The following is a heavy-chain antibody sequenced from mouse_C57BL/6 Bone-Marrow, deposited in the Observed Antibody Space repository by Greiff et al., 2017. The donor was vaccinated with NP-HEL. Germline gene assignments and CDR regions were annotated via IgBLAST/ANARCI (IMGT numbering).Heavy chain of an antibody. D-gene: IGHD1-1*01. CDR1: GFSLTSYA. V-gene: IGHV2-9-1*01. J-gene: IGHJ1*03. Sequence: QVQLKESGPGLVAPSQSLSITCTVSGFSLTSYAISWVRQPPGKGLEWLGVIWHGGGTNSNSALKSRLSLSKDNSKSQVFLKMNRLQTEDTARYYCARIPPTVVATDWYFDVWGTGTTVTVSS. CDR2: IWHGGGT. CDR3: ARIPPTVVATDWYFDV.